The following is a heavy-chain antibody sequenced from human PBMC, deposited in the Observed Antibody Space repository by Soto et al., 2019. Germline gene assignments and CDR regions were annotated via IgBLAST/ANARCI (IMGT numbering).Heavy chain of an antibody. D-gene: IGHD2-2*01. Sequence: QLQLQESGPRLVKPSETLSLTCSVSGGSISSSSNSWGWIRQPPGKGLEWIGTIYFSASKHYNPSLEGRVAISADTPNNQLSLRLSSVTAADTAVYYCGRQPGHCGSTTCFGYYSVAVWGQGTTVTVS. CDR2: IYFSASK. J-gene: IGHJ6*02. CDR1: GGSISSSSNS. CDR3: GRQPGHCGSTTCFGYYSVAV. V-gene: IGHV4-39*01.